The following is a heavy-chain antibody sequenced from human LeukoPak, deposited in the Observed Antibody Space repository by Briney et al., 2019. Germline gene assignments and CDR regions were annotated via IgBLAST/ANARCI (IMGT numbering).Heavy chain of an antibody. J-gene: IGHJ4*02. CDR2: INPNSGAT. D-gene: IGHD6-13*01. CDR1: GYTFSDYY. CDR3: ATGYNAAAGAFDY. V-gene: IGHV1-2*02. Sequence: ASVKVSCMPSGYTFSDYYIHWVRQAPGQGPEWMGWINPNSGATYYAQKFQGRVTMTRDTSISTAYMELSRLRSDDTAVYYCATGYNAAAGAFDYWGQGTLVTVSS.